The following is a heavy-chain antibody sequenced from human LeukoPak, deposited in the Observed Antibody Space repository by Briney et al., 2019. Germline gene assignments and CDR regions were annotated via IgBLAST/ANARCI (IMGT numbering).Heavy chain of an antibody. CDR3: ARDLGHTAVVVITAIDY. J-gene: IGHJ4*02. V-gene: IGHV1-2*02. D-gene: IGHD3-22*01. CDR1: GYTFTGYY. CDR2: INTNSGGT. Sequence: GASVKVPCKASGYTFTGYYMHWVRQAPGQGLEWMGWINTNSGGTNYAQKFQGRVTMTRDTSISTAYMELSRLRSDDTAVYYCARDLGHTAVVVITAIDYWGQGTLVTVSS.